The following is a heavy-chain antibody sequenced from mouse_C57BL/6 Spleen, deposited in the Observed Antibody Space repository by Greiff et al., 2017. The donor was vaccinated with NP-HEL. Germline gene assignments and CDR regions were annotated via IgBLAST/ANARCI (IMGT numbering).Heavy chain of an antibody. Sequence: QVQLQQPGAELVRPGSSVKLSCKASGYTFTSYWMDWVKQRPGQGLDWIGNIYPSDSATSSNQKFKDKATLTVDKSSSTAYMQLSSLTSEDSAVYYCARRGNYRAMDYWGQGTSGTESS. CDR1: GYTFTSYW. V-gene: IGHV1-61*01. CDR2: IYPSDSAT. D-gene: IGHD2-1*01. CDR3: ARRGNYRAMDY. J-gene: IGHJ4*01.